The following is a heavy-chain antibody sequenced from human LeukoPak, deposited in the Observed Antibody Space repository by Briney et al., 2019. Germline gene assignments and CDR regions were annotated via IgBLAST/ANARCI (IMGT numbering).Heavy chain of an antibody. CDR3: ARIPVDTAMVTWFDY. J-gene: IGHJ4*02. V-gene: IGHV4-59*01. Sequence: SEALSLTCTVSGGSISSYYWSWIRQPPGKGLEWIGYIYYSGSTNYNPSLKSRVTISVDTSKNQFSLKLSSVTAADTAVYYCARIPVDTAMVTWFDYWAREPWSPSPQ. D-gene: IGHD5-18*01. CDR2: IYYSGST. CDR1: GGSISSYY.